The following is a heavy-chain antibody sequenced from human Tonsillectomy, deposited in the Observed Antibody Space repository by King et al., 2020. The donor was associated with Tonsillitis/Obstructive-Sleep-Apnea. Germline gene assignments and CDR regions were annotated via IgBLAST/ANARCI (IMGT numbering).Heavy chain of an antibody. CDR1: GFTFSSYA. CDR2: ISGSGGST. J-gene: IGHJ5*02. CDR3: AKREADFWSRYSLYNWFDP. V-gene: IGHV3-23*04. Sequence: VQLVESGGGLVQPGGSLRLSCAPSGFTFSSYAMSWVRQAPGKGLEWVSAISGSGGSTYYADSVKGRFTVSRDNSKNTLYLQMNSLRAEDTAVYYCAKREADFWSRYSLYNWFDPWGQGTLVTVSS. D-gene: IGHD3-3*01.